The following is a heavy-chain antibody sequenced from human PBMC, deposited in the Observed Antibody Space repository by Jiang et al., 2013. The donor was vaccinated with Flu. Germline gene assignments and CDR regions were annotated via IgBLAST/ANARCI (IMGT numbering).Heavy chain of an antibody. J-gene: IGHJ6*02. V-gene: IGHV1-69*06. CDR3: ARDRMNEAVSINFFGMDV. CDR2: IIPIHGTA. Sequence: GAEVKKPGSSVKVSCKASGDIFSNYAISWVRRAPGLGLEWMGVIIPIHGTAKVAQKFQGRVTITADKSTTTVSMELSSLRSEDTAVYYCARDRMNEAVSINFFGMDVWGQGTTVTVSS. CDR1: GDIFSNYA. D-gene: IGHD3-3*01.